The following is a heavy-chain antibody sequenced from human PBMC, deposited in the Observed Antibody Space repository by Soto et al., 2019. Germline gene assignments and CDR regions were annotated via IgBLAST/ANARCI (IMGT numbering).Heavy chain of an antibody. CDR2: INHSGST. D-gene: IGHD3-22*01. J-gene: IGHJ4*02. Sequence: QVQLQQWGAGLLKPSETLSLTCAVYGGSFSGYYWSWIRQPPGKGLEWIGEINHSGSTNYNPSLKSRVTISVDTSKNQFSLKLSSVTAADTAVYYCARAGMGSGYLRAFDYWCQGTLVTVSS. V-gene: IGHV4-34*01. CDR3: ARAGMGSGYLRAFDY. CDR1: GGSFSGYY.